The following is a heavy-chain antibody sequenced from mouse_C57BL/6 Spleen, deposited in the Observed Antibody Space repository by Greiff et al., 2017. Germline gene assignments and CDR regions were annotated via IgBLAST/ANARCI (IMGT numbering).Heavy chain of an antibody. Sequence: QVQLQQSDAELVKPGASVKISCKVSGYTFTDHTIHWMKQRPEQGLEWIGYIYPRDGSTKYNEKFKGKATLTADKSSNTAYMQLNSLTSEDSAVYFCAPYDYDTEYYFDYWGQGTTLTVSS. J-gene: IGHJ2*01. CDR1: GYTFTDHT. CDR2: IYPRDGST. CDR3: APYDYDTEYYFDY. D-gene: IGHD2-4*01. V-gene: IGHV1-78*01.